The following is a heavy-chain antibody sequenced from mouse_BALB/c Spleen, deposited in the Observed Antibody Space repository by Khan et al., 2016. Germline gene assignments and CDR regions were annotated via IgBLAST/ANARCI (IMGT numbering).Heavy chain of an antibody. CDR3: ASMGGHYVG. Sequence: VRLQQSGPDLVKPGASVNISCKASGYSFTGYYMHWVKESHGKSLEWIGRVNPNNGGTSYNQKFKGKAILTVDKSSSIAYMELSSLTSEDSAAYYSASMGGHYVGWGQGTTLTVSS. J-gene: IGHJ2*01. CDR1: GYSFTGYY. V-gene: IGHV1-26*01. D-gene: IGHD2-1*01. CDR2: VNPNNGGT.